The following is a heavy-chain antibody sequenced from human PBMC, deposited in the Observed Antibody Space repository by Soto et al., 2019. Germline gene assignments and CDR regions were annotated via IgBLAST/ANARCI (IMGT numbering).Heavy chain of an antibody. CDR1: GFTFSSYG. J-gene: IGHJ6*02. V-gene: IGHV3-33*01. D-gene: IGHD3-10*01. CDR3: AREGVLLWFGESTSYGMDV. Sequence: GGSLRLSCAASGFTFSSYGMHWVRQAPGKGLEWVAVIWYDGSNKYYADSVKGRLTISRDNSKNTLYLQMNSLRAEDTAVYYCAREGVLLWFGESTSYGMDVWGQGTAVTVSS. CDR2: IWYDGSNK.